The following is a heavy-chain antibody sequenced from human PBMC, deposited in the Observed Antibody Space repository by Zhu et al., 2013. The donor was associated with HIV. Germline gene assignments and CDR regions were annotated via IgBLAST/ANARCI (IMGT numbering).Heavy chain of an antibody. V-gene: IGHV1-24*01. Sequence: QVQLVQSGAEVKKPGASVKVSCKVSGYTLTELSMHWVRQAPGKGLEWMGGFDPEDGETIYAQKFQGRVTMTEDTSTDTAYMELSSLRSEDTAVYYCATEKTYYYDSSGPSGWFDPWGQGTLVTVSS. CDR1: GYTLTELS. D-gene: IGHD3-22*01. J-gene: IGHJ5*02. CDR2: FDPEDGET. CDR3: ATEKTYYYDSSGPSGWFDP.